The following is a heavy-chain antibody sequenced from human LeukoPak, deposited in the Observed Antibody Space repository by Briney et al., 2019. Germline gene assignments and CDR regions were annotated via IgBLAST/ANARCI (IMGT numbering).Heavy chain of an antibody. D-gene: IGHD3-22*01. CDR1: GFTFIGYS. CDR2: ISRSGSV. V-gene: IGHV3-69-1*02. J-gene: IGHJ4*02. Sequence: NAGGSLRLSCAASGFTFIGYSMNWVRQAPGKGLEWVSSISRSGSVYYADSMKGRFSISRDNAKNSLYIQTDSPLADDSAVTDRARDLNDYYSYYFDLWGQGTVVSVSS. CDR3: ARDLNDYYSYYFDL.